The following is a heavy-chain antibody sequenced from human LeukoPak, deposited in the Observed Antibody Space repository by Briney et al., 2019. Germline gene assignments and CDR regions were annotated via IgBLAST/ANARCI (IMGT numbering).Heavy chain of an antibody. D-gene: IGHD1-26*01. J-gene: IGHJ4*02. CDR3: ARGGSFFNY. V-gene: IGHV3-48*03. CDR2: ISSSGGTI. CDR1: GFTFSSYE. Sequence: GGSLRLSCAASGFTFSSYEMNWVRQCPGKGLEWVSYISSSGGTIYHADSVKGRFTISRDNAKNSLSLQMNNLRAEDTALYYCARGGSFFNYWGQGILVTVSS.